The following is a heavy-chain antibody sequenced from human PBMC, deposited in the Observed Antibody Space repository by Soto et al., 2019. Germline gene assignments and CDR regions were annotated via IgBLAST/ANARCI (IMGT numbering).Heavy chain of an antibody. CDR1: GYTLTELS. V-gene: IGHV1-24*01. J-gene: IGHJ4*02. Sequence: GASVKVFCKVSGYTLTELSMHWVRQAPGKGLEWMGGFDPEDGETIYAQKFQGRVTMTEDTSTDTAYMELSSLRSEDTAVYYCATGITIFGVVISPLLYYWGQGTLVTVSS. D-gene: IGHD3-3*01. CDR2: FDPEDGET. CDR3: ATGITIFGVVISPLLYY.